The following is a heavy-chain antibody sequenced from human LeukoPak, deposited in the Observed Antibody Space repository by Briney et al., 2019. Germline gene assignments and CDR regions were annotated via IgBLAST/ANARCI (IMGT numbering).Heavy chain of an antibody. V-gene: IGHV4-34*01. CDR3: ARALNTGHGAWDY. J-gene: IGHJ4*02. CDR1: GGSFSDYY. D-gene: IGHD1-14*01. CDR2: INHRGYA. Sequence: SETLSLTCAVYGGSFSDYYWSWLRQAPGKGLEWIGEINHRGYANYNPSLKSRVTISVDSSKNQLSLSLTSVTAADTAVFYCARALNTGHGAWDYWGQGTPVTVSS.